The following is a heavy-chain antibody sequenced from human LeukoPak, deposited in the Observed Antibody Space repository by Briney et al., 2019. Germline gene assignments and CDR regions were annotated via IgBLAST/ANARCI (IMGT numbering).Heavy chain of an antibody. J-gene: IGHJ6*02. V-gene: IGHV3-53*01. Sequence: PGGSLRLSCAASGFTVSSNYMSWVRQAPGKGLEWVSVIYSGGSTYYADSVKGRFTISRDNSKNTLYLQMNSLRAEDTAVYYCASYDFWSGYQSTMDVWGRGTTVTVSS. CDR2: IYSGGST. CDR1: GFTVSSNY. D-gene: IGHD3-3*01. CDR3: ASYDFWSGYQSTMDV.